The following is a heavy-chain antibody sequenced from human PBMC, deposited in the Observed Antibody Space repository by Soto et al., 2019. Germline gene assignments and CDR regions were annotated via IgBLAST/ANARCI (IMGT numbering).Heavy chain of an antibody. CDR1: GYSFTSYW. CDR3: ARLRSRYSSSSGWFDP. J-gene: IGHJ5*02. V-gene: IGHV5-10-1*01. D-gene: IGHD6-6*01. Sequence: HGESLKISCKGSGYSFTSYWISWVRQMPGKGLEWMGRIDPSDSYTNYSPSFQGHVTISADKSISTAYLQWSSLKASDTAMYYCARLRSRYSSSSGWFDPWGQGTLVTVSS. CDR2: IDPSDSYT.